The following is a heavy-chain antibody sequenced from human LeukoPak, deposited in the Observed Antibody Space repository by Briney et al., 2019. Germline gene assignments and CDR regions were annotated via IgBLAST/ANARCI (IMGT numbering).Heavy chain of an antibody. Sequence: GGSLRLSCAASGFTFSSYWMSWVRQAPGKGLEWVANIKQDGSEKYYVDSVKGRFTISRDNAKNSLYPQMNSLRAEDTAVYYCARAEGYSSSWYQYYFDYWGQGTLVTVSS. CDR3: ARAEGYSSSWYQYYFDY. CDR2: IKQDGSEK. V-gene: IGHV3-7*01. CDR1: GFTFSSYW. J-gene: IGHJ4*02. D-gene: IGHD6-13*01.